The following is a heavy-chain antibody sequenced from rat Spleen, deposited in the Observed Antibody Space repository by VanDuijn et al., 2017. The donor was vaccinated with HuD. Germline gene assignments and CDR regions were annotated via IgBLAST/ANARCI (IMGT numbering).Heavy chain of an antibody. Sequence: EVQLVESGGGLVRPGRSLKVSCAASGFTFRNYYMAWVRQAPKKGLEWVATISTSGDRTYYPDSVKGRFTISRDNAKSSLYLQMNTLRSEDTATYYCASRTGNWFAYWGQGTLVTVSS. CDR2: ISTSGDRT. J-gene: IGHJ3*01. D-gene: IGHD5-1*01. CDR1: GFTFRNYY. V-gene: IGHV5-25*01. CDR3: ASRTGNWFAY.